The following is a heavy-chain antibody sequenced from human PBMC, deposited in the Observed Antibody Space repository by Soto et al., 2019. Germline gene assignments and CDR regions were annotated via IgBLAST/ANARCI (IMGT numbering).Heavy chain of an antibody. V-gene: IGHV1-69*13. D-gene: IGHD6-6*01. J-gene: IGHJ3*02. CDR3: ASQNPMSIAAPTNAFDI. CDR1: GGTFSSYA. Sequence: AASVKVSCKASGGTFSSYAISWVRQAPGQGLEWMGGIIPIFGTANYAQKFQGRVTITADESTSTAYMELSSLRSEDTAVYYCASQNPMSIAAPTNAFDIWGQGTMVTVSS. CDR2: IIPIFGTA.